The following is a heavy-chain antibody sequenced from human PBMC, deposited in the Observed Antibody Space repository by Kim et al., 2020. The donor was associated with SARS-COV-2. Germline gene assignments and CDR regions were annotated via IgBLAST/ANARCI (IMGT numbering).Heavy chain of an antibody. D-gene: IGHD3-22*01. CDR1: GGPISSFY. CDR3: ARAGYYYDSSGYKWFDP. J-gene: IGHJ5*02. CDR2: IHYSGST. Sequence: SETLSLTCTVSGGPISSFYWSWIRQPPGKGLEWVGYIHYSGSTNYNPSLKSRVTISVDTSKNQFSLKLTSVTAADTAVYYCARAGYYYDSSGYKWFDPRGQGTLVTVSS. V-gene: IGHV4-59*01.